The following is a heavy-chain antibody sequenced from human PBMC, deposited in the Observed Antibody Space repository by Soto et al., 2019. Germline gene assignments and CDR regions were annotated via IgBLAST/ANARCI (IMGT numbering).Heavy chain of an antibody. V-gene: IGHV3-48*03. Sequence: EVQLVESGGGLVQPGGSPRLSCAASGFTFSSYEMNWVRQAPGKGLEWVSYISSSGSTIYYADSVKGRFTISRDNAKNSLYLQMNSLRAEDTAVYYCAASTTLYDSSGYYYEDYWGQGTLVTVSS. CDR2: ISSSGSTI. D-gene: IGHD3-22*01. CDR3: AASTTLYDSSGYYYEDY. CDR1: GFTFSSYE. J-gene: IGHJ4*02.